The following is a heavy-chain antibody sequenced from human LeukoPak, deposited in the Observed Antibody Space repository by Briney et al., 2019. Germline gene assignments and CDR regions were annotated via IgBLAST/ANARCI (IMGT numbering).Heavy chain of an antibody. CDR1: GFIFYSYA. Sequence: GGSLRLSCAGSGFIFYSYAMHWVRQAPGRGLEYVAAITSSGSSTFYADSVKGRFTISRDNSNNTLYLQMGSLRPEDMAVYYCTRGPGYDYVWGSYRADYWGQGTLVTVSS. CDR2: ITSSGSST. J-gene: IGHJ4*02. D-gene: IGHD3-16*02. V-gene: IGHV3-64*02. CDR3: TRGPGYDYVWGSYRADY.